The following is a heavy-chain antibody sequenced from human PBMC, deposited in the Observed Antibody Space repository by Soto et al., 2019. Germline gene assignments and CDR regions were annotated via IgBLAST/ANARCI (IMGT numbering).Heavy chain of an antibody. Sequence: SETLSLTCVVSGGSITSYHWSWIRQFPGKGLEWIAYTAYTGNTNYNPSLKSRVTISMDTSKNQLSLKLTSMTAADTAVYYCASDRFRGTYYLRGVTYFFEEWGQGAPVTVSS. CDR2: TAYTGNT. J-gene: IGHJ4*02. CDR1: GGSITSYH. D-gene: IGHD1-26*01. CDR3: ASDRFRGTYYLRGVTYFFEE. V-gene: IGHV4-59*01.